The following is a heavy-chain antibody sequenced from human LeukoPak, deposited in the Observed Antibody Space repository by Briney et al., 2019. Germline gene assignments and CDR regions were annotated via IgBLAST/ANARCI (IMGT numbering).Heavy chain of an antibody. Sequence: PGGSLRLSCAVSGFTFNTYSMNWVRQAPGKGLEWVSYISSSSDTIYYADSVKGRFTISRDNAKNSLYLQMNSLRAEDTAVYYCARAYDSSGYQTGEFDYWGQGTLVTVSS. D-gene: IGHD3-22*01. CDR1: GFTFNTYS. CDR3: ARAYDSSGYQTGEFDY. CDR2: ISSSSDTI. J-gene: IGHJ4*02. V-gene: IGHV3-48*04.